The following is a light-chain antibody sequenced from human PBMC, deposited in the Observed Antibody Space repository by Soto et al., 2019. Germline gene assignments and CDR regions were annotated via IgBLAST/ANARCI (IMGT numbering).Light chain of an antibody. CDR3: QQYGRSPFT. J-gene: IGKJ3*01. CDR1: QSVSSY. V-gene: IGKV3-11*01. Sequence: EILLTQSPATLSLSPGERATLSCRASQSVSSYLAWYQQKSGQAPRLLIYDASNRATGIPARFSGSGSGTDFTLTISSLEPEDFAVYYCQQYGRSPFTFGPGTKVDIK. CDR2: DAS.